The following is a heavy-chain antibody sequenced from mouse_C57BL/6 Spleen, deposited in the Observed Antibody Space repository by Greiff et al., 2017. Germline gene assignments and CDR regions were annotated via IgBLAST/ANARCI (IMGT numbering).Heavy chain of an antibody. J-gene: IGHJ3*01. D-gene: IGHD2-1*01. CDR1: GYTFTSYG. Sequence: QVQLKQSGAELARPGASVKLSCKASGYTFTSYGISWVKQRPGQGLEWIGEITPRSGNTYYNEKVKGKATLTADKSSSTAYMELRSLTSEDSAVYFCARGDCNPSWCAYWGQGTLVTVSA. CDR2: ITPRSGNT. V-gene: IGHV1-81*01. CDR3: ARGDCNPSWCAY.